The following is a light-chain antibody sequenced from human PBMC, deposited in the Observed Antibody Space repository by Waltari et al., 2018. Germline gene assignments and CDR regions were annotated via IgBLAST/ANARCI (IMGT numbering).Light chain of an antibody. CDR3: SSYTTSNTVV. Sequence: QSALTQPASVSGSPGQSITISCTGTSSDVGSYIYVSWYQQHPGKAPKCMIYEVNNRPSGVSHRFSGSKSGNTASLTISGLQPEDEADDYCSSYTTSNTVVFGGGTKLTVL. CDR2: EVN. CDR1: SSDVGSYIY. J-gene: IGLJ2*01. V-gene: IGLV2-14*01.